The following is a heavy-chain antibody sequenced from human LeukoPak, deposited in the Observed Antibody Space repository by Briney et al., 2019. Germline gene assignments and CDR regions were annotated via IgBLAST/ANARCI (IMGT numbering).Heavy chain of an antibody. CDR2: IWYDGSNK. CDR3: AKESAIHAFDI. D-gene: IGHD2-21*01. J-gene: IGHJ3*02. V-gene: IGHV3-33*06. CDR1: GFTFSSYG. Sequence: PGRSLRLSCAASGFTFSSYGMHWVRQAPGKGLEWVAVIWYDGSNKYYADSVKGRFTISRDNSKNTLHLQMNSLRAEDTAVYYCAKESAIHAFDIWGQGTMVTVSS.